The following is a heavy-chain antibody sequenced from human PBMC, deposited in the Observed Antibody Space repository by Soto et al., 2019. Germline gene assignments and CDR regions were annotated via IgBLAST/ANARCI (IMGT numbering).Heavy chain of an antibody. CDR1: GGSISSYY. CDR2: IYYSGST. Sequence: SETLSLTCTVSGGSISSYYWSWIRQPPGKGLEWIGYIYYSGSTNYNPSLKSRVTISVDTSKNQFSLKLSSVTAADTAVYYCARDKRGYSGYDPYYYYYMDVWGKGTTVTVSS. V-gene: IGHV4-59*01. J-gene: IGHJ6*03. CDR3: ARDKRGYSGYDPYYYYYMDV. D-gene: IGHD5-12*01.